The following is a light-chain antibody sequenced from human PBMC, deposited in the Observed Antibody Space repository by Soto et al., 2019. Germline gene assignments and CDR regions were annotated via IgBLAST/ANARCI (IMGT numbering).Light chain of an antibody. J-gene: IGKJ1*01. Sequence: ETVLTQSPGTLSLSAGERATVSCRASQSVNNNFLAWYQLRPGQAPRLLISGASSRATGIPDRISGSGSGTDFTLTNTRVEPEDSAMYYCQHYGRSPTFGQGTKVEIK. CDR3: QHYGRSPT. CDR1: QSVNNNF. CDR2: GAS. V-gene: IGKV3-20*01.